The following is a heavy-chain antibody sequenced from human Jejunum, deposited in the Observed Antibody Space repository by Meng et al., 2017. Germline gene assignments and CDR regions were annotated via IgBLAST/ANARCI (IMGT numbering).Heavy chain of an antibody. J-gene: IGHJ4*02. V-gene: IGHV1-18*01. CDR2: ISPYNGNA. Sequence: ASVKVSCKASGYTFSSHFINWVRQARGQGLEWMGWISPYNGNAIYAQKFHDRVTVTTVTSTNTAYMELRSLTSDDTAIYYCARASYFSGLDSWGQGTLVTVSS. D-gene: IGHD2/OR15-2a*01. CDR1: GYTFSSHF. CDR3: ARASYFSGLDS.